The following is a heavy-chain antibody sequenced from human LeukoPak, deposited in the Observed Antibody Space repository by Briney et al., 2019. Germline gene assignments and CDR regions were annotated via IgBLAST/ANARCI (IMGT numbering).Heavy chain of an antibody. V-gene: IGHV4-34*01. CDR3: ARGRPAMVVDY. CDR2: INHSGST. CDR1: GGSFSGYY. Sequence: PSETLSLTCAVYGGSFSGYYWGWIRQPPGKGLEWIGEINHSGSTNYNPSLKSRVTISVDTSKNQFSLKLSSVTAADTAVYCCARGRPAMVVDYWGQGTLVTVSS. D-gene: IGHD5-18*01. J-gene: IGHJ4*02.